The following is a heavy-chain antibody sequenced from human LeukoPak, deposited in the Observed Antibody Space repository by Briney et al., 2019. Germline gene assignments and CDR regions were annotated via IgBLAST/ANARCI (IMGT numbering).Heavy chain of an antibody. CDR2: INPSGGST. CDR3: ARGILDIVVVPAALYYYYYMDV. CDR1: GFTFTNYN. Sequence: ASVKVSCKASGFTFTNYNMHWVRQAPGQRLEWMGIINPSGGSTSYAQKFQGRVTMTRDTSTSTVYMELSSLRSEDTAVYYCARGILDIVVVPAALYYYYYMDVWGKGTTVTISS. V-gene: IGHV1-46*01. D-gene: IGHD2-2*03. J-gene: IGHJ6*03.